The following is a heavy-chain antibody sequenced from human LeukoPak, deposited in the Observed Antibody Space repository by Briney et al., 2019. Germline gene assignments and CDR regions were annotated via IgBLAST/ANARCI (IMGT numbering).Heavy chain of an antibody. J-gene: IGHJ4*02. D-gene: IGHD2-21*02. Sequence: GGSLRLSCAASEFTFSDYNMHWVRQAPGKGLEWVSYISSSSSYRYYADSVKGRFTISRDNAKNSLYLQMDSLRAEDTAVYYCAKNIGDFNSHYFDYWGQGTLVTASS. CDR3: AKNIGDFNSHYFDY. V-gene: IGHV3-21*01. CDR2: ISSSSSYR. CDR1: EFTFSDYN.